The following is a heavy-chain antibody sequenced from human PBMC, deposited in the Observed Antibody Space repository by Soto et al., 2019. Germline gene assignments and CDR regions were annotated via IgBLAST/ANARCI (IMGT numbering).Heavy chain of an antibody. J-gene: IGHJ3*02. CDR3: AILSIAARPRPGAFDI. V-gene: IGHV1-69*13. CDR2: IIPIFGTA. Sequence: SVKVSCMASGGTFSSYAISWVRQAPGQGLEWMGGIIPIFGTANYAQKFQGRVTITADESTSTAYMELSSLRSEDTAVYYCAILSIAARPRPGAFDIWGQGTMVTVSS. CDR1: GGTFSSYA. D-gene: IGHD6-6*01.